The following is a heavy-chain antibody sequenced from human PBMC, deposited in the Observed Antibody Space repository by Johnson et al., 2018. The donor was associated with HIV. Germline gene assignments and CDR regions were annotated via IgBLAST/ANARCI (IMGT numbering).Heavy chain of an antibody. Sequence: VESGGGLVQPGGSLRLSCAASGFTVGSNYMNWVRQAPGKGLEWVSGINWNGGSTGYADSVKGRFTISRDNAKNSLYLQMNSLRAEDTAVYYCAKLGLLAVADDAFDIWGQGTMVTVSS. J-gene: IGHJ3*02. CDR3: AKLGLLAVADDAFDI. CDR2: INWNGGST. CDR1: GFTVGSNY. D-gene: IGHD6-19*01. V-gene: IGHV3-20*04.